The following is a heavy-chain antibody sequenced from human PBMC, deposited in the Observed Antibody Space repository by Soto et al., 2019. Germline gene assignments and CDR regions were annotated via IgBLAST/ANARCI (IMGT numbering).Heavy chain of an antibody. Sequence: QVQLQEPGTGLVKPSQTLALTCSVSGVSVRNGVFCWIWIRQYPGKGLEWIGYRYYPGRSTYNPSLQSRLTISANTAKNQFSLTLSEVTAADPAEYDCASQVAANPHFEYCGQGA. J-gene: IGHJ4*02. CDR1: GVSVRNGVFC. CDR3: ASQVAANPHFEY. V-gene: IGHV4-31*03. D-gene: IGHD2-15*01. CDR2: RYYPGRS.